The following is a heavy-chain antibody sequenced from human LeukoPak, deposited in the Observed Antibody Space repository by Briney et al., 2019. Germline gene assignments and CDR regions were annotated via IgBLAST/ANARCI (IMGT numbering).Heavy chain of an antibody. D-gene: IGHD3-10*01. V-gene: IGHV4-34*01. CDR3: ARPQLNGSGRRDAFDI. Sequence: SETLSLTCAVYGGSSSGYYWSWIRQPPGKGLEWIGEINHSGSTNYNPSLKSRVTISVDTSKNQFSLKLSSVTAADTAVYYCARPQLNGSGRRDAFDIWGQGTMVTVSS. J-gene: IGHJ3*02. CDR1: GGSSSGYY. CDR2: INHSGST.